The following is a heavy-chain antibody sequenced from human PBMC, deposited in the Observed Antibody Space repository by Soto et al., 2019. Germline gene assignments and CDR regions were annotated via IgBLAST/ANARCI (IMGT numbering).Heavy chain of an antibody. CDR3: AKNGQPPYYYYGLDV. CDR1: GYTFTRYG. J-gene: IGHJ6*02. D-gene: IGHD2-8*01. CDR2: ISGYNGDA. V-gene: IGHV1-18*01. Sequence: QGQLVQSGAEVKMPGASVKVSCKASGYTFTRYGISWVRQAPGQGLEWMGWISGYNGDANYAQSFQGRVSMTIDTSTTTAYMELRTLTPDDTDVYYCAKNGQPPYYYYGLDVWGQGTTVTVSS.